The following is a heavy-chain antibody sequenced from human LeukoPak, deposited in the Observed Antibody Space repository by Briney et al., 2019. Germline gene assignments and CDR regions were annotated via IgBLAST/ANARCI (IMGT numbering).Heavy chain of an antibody. D-gene: IGHD3-22*01. CDR1: GFTFSSYA. V-gene: IGHV3-64*01. CDR3: AKNYYDSSGYYAAPDS. J-gene: IGHJ4*02. CDR2: ISSNGGST. Sequence: PGGSLRLSCAASGFTFSSYAMHWVRQAPGKGLEYVSAISSNGGSTYYANSVKGRFTISRDNSKKTLYLQMGSLRPEDMAVYYCAKNYYDSSGYYAAPDSWGQGTLVTVSS.